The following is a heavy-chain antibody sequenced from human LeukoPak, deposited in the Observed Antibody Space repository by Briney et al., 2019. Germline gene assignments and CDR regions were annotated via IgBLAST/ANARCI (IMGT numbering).Heavy chain of an antibody. V-gene: IGHV3-33*06. Sequence: PGRSLRLSCAAPGIPFSSFGMHWLRQAPGKGLEWVAFIWYDGSNKYYADSVKGRFTISRDNSKNTLYLQMNSLTAEDTAVYYCAKDSDYYHSSGYYYAYFQHWGQGTLVTVSS. CDR3: AKDSDYYHSSGYYYAYFQH. J-gene: IGHJ1*01. CDR2: IWYDGSNK. D-gene: IGHD3-22*01. CDR1: GIPFSSFG.